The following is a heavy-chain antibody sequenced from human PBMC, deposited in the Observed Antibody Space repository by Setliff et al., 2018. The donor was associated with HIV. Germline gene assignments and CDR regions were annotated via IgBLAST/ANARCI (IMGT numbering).Heavy chain of an antibody. D-gene: IGHD3-16*02. CDR3: ARHQVIPTVIGAFDI. Sequence: SETLSLTCTVSGDSLSTSNSYWGWVRQPPGKGLEWIGSLYYGGSTYYNPSLKSRVTISVDTAKTHFSLKLSSVTAAHTAVYYCARHQVIPTVIGAFDIWGQGTVVTVSS. V-gene: IGHV4-39*01. CDR2: LYYGGST. CDR1: GDSLSTSNSY. J-gene: IGHJ3*02.